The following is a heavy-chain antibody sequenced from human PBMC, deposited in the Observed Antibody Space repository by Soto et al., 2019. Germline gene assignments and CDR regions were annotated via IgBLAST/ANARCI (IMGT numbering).Heavy chain of an antibody. CDR2: INPNSGGT. J-gene: IGHJ4*02. CDR1: GYTFTGYY. D-gene: IGHD4-17*01. CDR3: AREWVDYGDPDVLYYFDY. V-gene: IGHV1-2*04. Sequence: KNARASVKVSCKASGYTFTGYYMHWVRQAPGQGLEWMGWINPNSGGTNYAQKFQGWVTMTRDTSISTAYMELSRLRSDDTAVYYCAREWVDYGDPDVLYYFDYWGQGTLVTVS.